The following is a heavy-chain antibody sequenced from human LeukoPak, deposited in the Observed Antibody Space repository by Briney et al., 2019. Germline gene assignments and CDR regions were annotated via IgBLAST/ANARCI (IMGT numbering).Heavy chain of an antibody. CDR2: IYYSGST. J-gene: IGHJ4*02. CDR1: GGSISSYY. CDR3: ARDIAAAGGGD. V-gene: IGHV4-59*01. Sequence: SETLSLTCTVSGGSISSYYWSWIRQPPGKGLEWIGYIYYSGSTNYNPSLKSRVTISVDTSKNQFSLKLSSVTAADTAVYYCARDIAAAGGGDWGQGTLVTVSS. D-gene: IGHD6-13*01.